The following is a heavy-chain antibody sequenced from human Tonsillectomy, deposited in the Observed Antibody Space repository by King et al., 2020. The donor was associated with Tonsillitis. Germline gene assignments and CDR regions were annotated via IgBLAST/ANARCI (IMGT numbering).Heavy chain of an antibody. CDR1: GFTFSSYS. CDR3: ARRGVDTGGPDYYFYYMDV. Sequence: DVQLVESGGGLVKPGGSLRLSCAASGFTFSSYSMNWVRQAPGKGLEWVSSISGSRSYIYYADSVQGRFTISRDNAKNSLYLQMNSLRAEDTAVYYCARRGVDTGGPDYYFYYMDVWGKGTTVTVSS. V-gene: IGHV3-21*01. D-gene: IGHD5-18*01. J-gene: IGHJ6*03. CDR2: ISGSRSYI.